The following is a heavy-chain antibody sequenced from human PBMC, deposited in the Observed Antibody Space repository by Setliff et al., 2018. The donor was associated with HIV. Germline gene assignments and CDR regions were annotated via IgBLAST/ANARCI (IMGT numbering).Heavy chain of an antibody. CDR1: GGSISSGVYY. CDR3: ARVCPPVRYNFWSGYYPKAGYFDY. CDR2: IHYSGSI. J-gene: IGHJ4*02. Sequence: PSETLSLTCTVSGGSISSGVYYWSWIRHHPGKGLEWIGYIHYSGSIHYNPSLKSRVTISVDTSKNQFSLKLSSVTAADTAVYYCARVCPPVRYNFWSGYYPKAGYFDYWGQGALVTVSS. V-gene: IGHV4-31*03. D-gene: IGHD3-3*01.